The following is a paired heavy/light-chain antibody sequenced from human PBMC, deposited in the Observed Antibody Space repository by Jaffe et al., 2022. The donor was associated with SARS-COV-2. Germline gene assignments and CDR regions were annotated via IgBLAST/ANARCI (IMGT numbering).Heavy chain of an antibody. CDR1: GFIFSDYG. D-gene: IGHD2-15*01. CDR3: AKGGKFYTVDYGHFDH. CDR2: ISYDENNK. J-gene: IGHJ4*02. V-gene: IGHV3-30*18. Sequence: QVELVESGGGVVQPGRSLRLSCTASGFIFSDYGMHWVRQAPGKGLEWLTVISYDENNKFYADSVKGRLTVSRDNSKNTIYLQMNSLRPEDTAVYYCAKGGKFYTVDYGHFDHWGQGTLVTVSS.
Light chain of an antibody. Sequence: QTVVTQESSLSVSPGGTVTLTCGLSSGSVATHYYPSWYQQTPGQAPRTLMYDTSTRSSGVPDRFSGFILGNKAALTITGAQADDESDYYCVLYMGSGSYLFGGGTKLTVL. J-gene: IGLJ3*02. CDR2: DTS. CDR3: VLYMGSGSYL. V-gene: IGLV8-61*01. CDR1: SGSVATHYY.